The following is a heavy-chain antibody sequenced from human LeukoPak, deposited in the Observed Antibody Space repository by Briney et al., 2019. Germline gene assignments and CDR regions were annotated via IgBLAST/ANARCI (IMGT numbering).Heavy chain of an antibody. CDR2: IGGSVNAT. D-gene: IGHD3-9*01. J-gene: IGHJ6*02. CDR3: ARDQAFDWFYYYYGMDV. Sequence: GGSLRLSRVASGFTFSNYALSWVRQAPGKGLEWVSSIGGSVNATYYADSVKGRFIISRDNSKNTLYLQMNSQRAEDTAVYYCARDQAFDWFYYYYGMDVWGLGTTVIVS. CDR1: GFTFSNYA. V-gene: IGHV3-23*01.